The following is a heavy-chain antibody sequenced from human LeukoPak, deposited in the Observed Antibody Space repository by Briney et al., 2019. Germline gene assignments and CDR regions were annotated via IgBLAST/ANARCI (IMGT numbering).Heavy chain of an antibody. CDR2: ISSSSSYI. D-gene: IGHD6-13*01. J-gene: IGHJ4*02. V-gene: IGHV3-21*01. CDR3: AKDGATPAAGYYFDY. CDR1: GFTFSNAW. Sequence: GGSLRLSCAASGFTFSNAWMSWVRQAPGKGLEWVSSISSSSSYIYYADSVKGRFTISRDNSKNTLFLQMNSLRTEDTAIYYCAKDGATPAAGYYFDYWGQGTPVTVSS.